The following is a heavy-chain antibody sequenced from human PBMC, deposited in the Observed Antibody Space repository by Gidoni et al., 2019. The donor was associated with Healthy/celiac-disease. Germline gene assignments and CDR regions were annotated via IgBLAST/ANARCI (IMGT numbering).Heavy chain of an antibody. D-gene: IGHD3-9*01. CDR1: VRSISRGGSY. V-gene: IGHV4-31*03. CDR2: IYYSGST. CDR3: ARAPRVYDILTGSHFDY. J-gene: IGHJ4*02. Sequence: QVQLQESGPGLVKPSQTLSLTCTVSVRSISRGGSYSSWIRQHPGKGLEWIGYIYYSGSTYYNPSLKSRVTISVDTSKNQFSLKLSSVTAADTAVYYCARAPRVYDILTGSHFDYWGQGTLVTVSS.